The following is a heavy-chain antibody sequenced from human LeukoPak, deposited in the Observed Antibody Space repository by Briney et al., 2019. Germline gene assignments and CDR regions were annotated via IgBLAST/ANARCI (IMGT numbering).Heavy chain of an antibody. Sequence: ASVKVSCKASGGTFSGYAISWVRQAPGQGLEWMGGIIPIFGTANYAQKFQGRVTITADESTSTAYMELSSLRSEDTAVYYCARDRSSIAAAHDAFDIWGQGTMVTVSS. CDR1: GGTFSGYA. CDR2: IIPIFGTA. D-gene: IGHD6-6*01. J-gene: IGHJ3*02. V-gene: IGHV1-69*01. CDR3: ARDRSSIAAAHDAFDI.